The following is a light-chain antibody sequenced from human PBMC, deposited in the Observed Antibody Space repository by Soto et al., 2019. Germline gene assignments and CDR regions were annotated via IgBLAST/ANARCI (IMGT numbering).Light chain of an antibody. J-gene: IGKJ5*01. CDR3: QQYNNWPPIT. CDR1: QSVSSY. V-gene: IGKV3-11*01. Sequence: EIVLTQSPATLSLSPVERANLSCRASQSVSSYLAWYQQKPGQAPRLLIYDASNRATGIPARFSGSGSGTEFTLTISSLQSEDFAVYYCQQYNNWPPITFGQGTRLEI. CDR2: DAS.